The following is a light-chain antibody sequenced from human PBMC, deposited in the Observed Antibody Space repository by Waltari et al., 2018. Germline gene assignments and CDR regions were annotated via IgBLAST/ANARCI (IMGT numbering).Light chain of an antibody. Sequence: DIQMTQSPSTLSASVGDRVTITCRASQSISSRLAWYQQKPGKAPKLLIYKASNLASGVPSRFSGSGSGTEFTRTISSLQPDDLATYYCQQYNSYSTFGPGTKLEIK. J-gene: IGKJ2*01. CDR2: KAS. V-gene: IGKV1-5*03. CDR3: QQYNSYST. CDR1: QSISSR.